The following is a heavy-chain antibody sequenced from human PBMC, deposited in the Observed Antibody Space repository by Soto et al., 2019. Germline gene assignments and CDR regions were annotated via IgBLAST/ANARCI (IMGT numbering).Heavy chain of an antibody. V-gene: IGHV4-31*03. J-gene: IGHJ3*02. CDR1: GGSISSGGYY. CDR2: IYYSGST. CDR3: ARAALGYYSSTSCHPDVPVYAFDI. D-gene: IGHD2-2*01. Sequence: QVQLQESGPGLVKPSQTLSLTCTVSGGSISSGGYYWSWIRQHPGKGLEWIGYIYYSGSTYYNPSLKHGDNISVDTSKNHFSLKLSSVTAVDTAVYYCARAALGYYSSTSCHPDVPVYAFDIWGQGTMVTVSS.